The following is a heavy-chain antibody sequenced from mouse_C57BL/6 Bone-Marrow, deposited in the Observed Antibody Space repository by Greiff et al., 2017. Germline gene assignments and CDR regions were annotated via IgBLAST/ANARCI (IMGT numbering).Heavy chain of an antibody. CDR2: IDPSDSDT. J-gene: IGHJ4*01. CDR3: ARGGLLWQLRAMDY. V-gene: IGHV1-52*01. D-gene: IGHD2-1*01. CDR1: GYTFTSYW. Sequence: QVQLQQSGAELVRPGSSVKLSCKASGYTFTSYWMPWVKQRPIQGLEWLGNIDPSDSDTTSNPQFKDKATLTVDKSSSPAYMQLSSLTSEDSAVYYCARGGLLWQLRAMDYWGQGTSVTLSS.